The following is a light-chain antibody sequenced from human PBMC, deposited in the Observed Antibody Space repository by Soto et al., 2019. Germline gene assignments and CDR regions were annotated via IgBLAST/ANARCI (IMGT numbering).Light chain of an antibody. CDR2: AAS. Sequence: DIPLTQSPSFLSASVGDRVTITCRASQGIRSNLAWYQQKPGKAPKLLIYAASTLQSGVPSRFSGSGSGTEFTLTISSLQPEDCATYSCQQLNSYPATFGPGTKVDIK. J-gene: IGKJ3*01. CDR3: QQLNSYPAT. CDR1: QGIRSN. V-gene: IGKV1-9*01.